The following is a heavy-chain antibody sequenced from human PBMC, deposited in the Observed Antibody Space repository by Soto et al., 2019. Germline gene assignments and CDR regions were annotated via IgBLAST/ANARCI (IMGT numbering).Heavy chain of an antibody. J-gene: IGHJ4*02. CDR2: MQPRDGRT. V-gene: IGHV1-8*01. CDR3: ARGVTARVDY. Sequence: QVQLVQSGAEVREPGASVKVSCKASGYSFSSLDINWVRQTTGQGLEWMGWMQPRDGRTGYAQKFQGRVTMTRDTSINTAYMELSSLTSDDTAFYYCARGVTARVDYWGQGTLVTVSS. D-gene: IGHD2-21*02. CDR1: GYSFSSLD.